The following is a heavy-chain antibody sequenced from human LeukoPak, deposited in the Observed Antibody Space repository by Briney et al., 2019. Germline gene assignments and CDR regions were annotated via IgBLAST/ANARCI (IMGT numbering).Heavy chain of an antibody. CDR3: ARGNAPDIVVVPTENWFDP. J-gene: IGHJ5*01. V-gene: IGHV1-46*01. CDR1: GYTFTSYY. CDR2: INPSGGST. D-gene: IGHD2-2*01. Sequence: ASVKVSCKASGYTFTSYYMHWVRQAPGQGLEWMGIINPSGGSTSYAQKFQGRVTMTRDTSTSTVYMELSSLRSEDTAVYYCARGNAPDIVVVPTENWFDPWGQGTTVTVSS.